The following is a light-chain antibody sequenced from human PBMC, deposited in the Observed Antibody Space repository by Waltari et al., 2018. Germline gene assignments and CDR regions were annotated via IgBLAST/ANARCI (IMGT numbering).Light chain of an antibody. J-gene: IGKJ1*01. Sequence: EIVLTQSPGTLSLSPGERATLSCRASQSVSNMLAWYQQKPGQAPRLLIYDTSNRATGIPARFSGSGSWTDFTLTISSLEPEDFAVYYCQQRSNWPPTFGQGTKVEI. CDR2: DTS. CDR1: QSVSNM. V-gene: IGKV3-11*01. CDR3: QQRSNWPPT.